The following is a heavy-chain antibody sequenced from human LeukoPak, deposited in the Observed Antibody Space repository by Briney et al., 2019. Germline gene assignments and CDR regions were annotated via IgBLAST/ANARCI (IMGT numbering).Heavy chain of an antibody. D-gene: IGHD1-1*01. CDR2: IYYSGST. V-gene: IGHV4-61*10. CDR3: ARWKGWFDP. J-gene: IGHJ5*02. CDR1: GGSISSGSYY. Sequence: SETLSLTCTVSGGSISSGSYYWSWIRQPAGKGLEWIGYIYYSGSTNYNPSLKSRVTISVDTSKNQFSLKLSSVTAADTAVYYCARWKGWFDPWGQGTLVTVSS.